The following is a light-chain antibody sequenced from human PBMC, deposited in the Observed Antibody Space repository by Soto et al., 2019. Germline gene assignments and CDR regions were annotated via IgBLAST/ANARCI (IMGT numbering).Light chain of an antibody. J-gene: IGKJ2*01. CDR2: GAS. CDR3: QQYDSSLYT. Sequence: EIVLTQSPGTLSLSPGERATLSCRASQSVSSSYLAWYQQKPGQSPRLLIYGASSRATDIPDRFSGSGSGTDFTLTISRLEPEDFAVYYCQQYDSSLYTCGQGTKLEIK. CDR1: QSVSSSY. V-gene: IGKV3-20*01.